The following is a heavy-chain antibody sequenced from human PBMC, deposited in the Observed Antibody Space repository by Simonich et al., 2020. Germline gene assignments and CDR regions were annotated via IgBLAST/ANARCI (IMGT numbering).Heavy chain of an antibody. CDR1: GYTFTGYY. CDR2: SNPNSGGT. V-gene: IGHV1-2*02. D-gene: IGHD2-21*01. Sequence: QVQLVQSGAEVKKPGASVKVSCKASGYTFTGYYMHWVRQAPGQGLEWMGWSNPNSGGTNYAKKCQGRVTMTRDTSSSTAYMELSRLRSDDTAVYYCARNGLVGILKAFDIWGQGTMVTVSS. J-gene: IGHJ3*02. CDR3: ARNGLVGILKAFDI.